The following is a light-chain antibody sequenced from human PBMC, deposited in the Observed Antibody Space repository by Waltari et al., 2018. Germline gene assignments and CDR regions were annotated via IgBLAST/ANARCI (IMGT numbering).Light chain of an antibody. J-gene: IGLJ2*01. CDR3: SSYTSSRTLI. CDR1: TSDIGYNQF. Sequence: QSALTQPASVSGSPGKSIAISCTGTTSDIGYNQFVSWYQQNPGKAPKLIIYDVTGRPSGVSDRFSGSKSGNTASLTISGLQAEDEADYYCSSYTSSRTLIFGGGTKVTV. CDR2: DVT. V-gene: IGLV2-14*01.